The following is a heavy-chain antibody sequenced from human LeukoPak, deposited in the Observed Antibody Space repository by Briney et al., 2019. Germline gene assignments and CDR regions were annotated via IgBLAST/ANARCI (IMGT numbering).Heavy chain of an antibody. Sequence: GGSLRLSCAASGFPFSTHSLNWVRQAPGKGLEWVSSISAGGDFVYYGDSVKGRFTMSRDNAKNSLHLQMDSLTAEDAAVYYCAKEVTGTGKAFGFWGQGTLVTVSS. D-gene: IGHD2-21*02. CDR1: GFPFSTHS. V-gene: IGHV3-21*04. CDR3: AKEVTGTGKAFGF. J-gene: IGHJ4*02. CDR2: ISAGGDFV.